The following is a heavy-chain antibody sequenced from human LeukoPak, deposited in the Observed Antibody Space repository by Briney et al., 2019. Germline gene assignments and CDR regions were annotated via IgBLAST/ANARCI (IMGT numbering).Heavy chain of an antibody. V-gene: IGHV3-30*04. Sequence: GGSLRLSCAASGFTFSTYALHWVRQAPGKGLEWVAVISSDGYNKYYADSVKGRFTISRDNSNNTLYLQMNSLRAEDTAVYYCAKDPYCSSTSCYGPQYYYYYYMDVWGKGTTVTVSS. D-gene: IGHD2-2*01. CDR3: AKDPYCSSTSCYGPQYYYYYYMDV. CDR2: ISSDGYNK. J-gene: IGHJ6*03. CDR1: GFTFSTYA.